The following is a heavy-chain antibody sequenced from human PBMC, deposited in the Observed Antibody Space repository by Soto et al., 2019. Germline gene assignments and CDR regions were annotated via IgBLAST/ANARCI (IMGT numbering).Heavy chain of an antibody. CDR1: GASISIGAYS. Sequence: QLQLQESGSGLVKPSQTLSLTCAVSGASISIGAYSWNWIRQPPGKGLEWIGYTYHTGSTYYNPSLNSLVSTSVDRSKYQFTLKLNSVTAADTALYYYARVRRTYCAGDCSWFDPGGQGTLVTVSS. CDR3: ARVRRTYCAGDCSWFDP. D-gene: IGHD2-21*02. V-gene: IGHV4-30-2*01. CDR2: TYHTGST. J-gene: IGHJ5*02.